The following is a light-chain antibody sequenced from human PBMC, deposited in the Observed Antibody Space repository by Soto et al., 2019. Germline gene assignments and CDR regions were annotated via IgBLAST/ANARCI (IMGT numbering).Light chain of an antibody. CDR2: EVS. CDR1: SSDVGGYNY. J-gene: IGLJ2*01. Sequence: QSVLTQPPSASGSPGQSVTISCTGTSSDVGGYNYVSWYRQHSGKAPNLMIYEVSKRPSGVPDRFSGSKSGNTASLTVSGLQAEDEADYYCSSYAGSNNFVVFGGGTKVTVL. V-gene: IGLV2-8*01. CDR3: SSYAGSNNFVV.